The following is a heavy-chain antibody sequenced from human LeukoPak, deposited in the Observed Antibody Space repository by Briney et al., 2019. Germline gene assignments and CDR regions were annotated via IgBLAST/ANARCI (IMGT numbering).Heavy chain of an antibody. CDR1: GFTFNSYN. J-gene: IGHJ5*01. V-gene: IGHV3-23*01. CDR3: AKGQSRGWFDY. CDR2: ISAGGSST. D-gene: IGHD3/OR15-3a*01. Sequence: GGSLRLSCAASGFTFNSYNMSWVRQAPGEGLEWVSHISAGGSSTYYADSVRGRFTISRDNSESTLSLQMNSLRADDTAVYYCAKGQSRGWFDYWGQGTLVTVSS.